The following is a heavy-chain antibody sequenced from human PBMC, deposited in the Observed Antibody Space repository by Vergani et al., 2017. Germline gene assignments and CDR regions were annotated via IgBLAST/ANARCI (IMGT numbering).Heavy chain of an antibody. D-gene: IGHD3-16*01. CDR3: ANALYTSGGDY. CDR1: GYTFTSYY. CDR2: INPSGGST. Sequence: QVQLVQSGAEVKKPGASVKVSCKASGYTFTSYYMHWVRQAPGQGLEWMGIINPSGGSTSYAQKFQGRVTMTRDMSTSTVYMELSSLRSEDTAVYYCANALYTSGGDYWGQGTLVTVSS. V-gene: IGHV1-46*03. J-gene: IGHJ4*02.